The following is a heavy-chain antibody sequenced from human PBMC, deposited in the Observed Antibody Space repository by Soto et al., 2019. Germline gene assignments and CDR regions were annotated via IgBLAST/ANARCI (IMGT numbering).Heavy chain of an antibody. Sequence: EVQLVESGGGLVQPGGSLRLSCVVSGITFSTYRMHWVRQAPGKGLVWVSHIKSDGTVTHYTDSVRGRFMISRDNSKNTLFLQMNRLRAEDTAVYYCARENYDFWSGYYLDYWGQGTLVTVSS. CDR1: GITFSTYR. V-gene: IGHV3-74*01. CDR3: ARENYDFWSGYYLDY. CDR2: IKSDGTVT. J-gene: IGHJ4*02. D-gene: IGHD3-3*01.